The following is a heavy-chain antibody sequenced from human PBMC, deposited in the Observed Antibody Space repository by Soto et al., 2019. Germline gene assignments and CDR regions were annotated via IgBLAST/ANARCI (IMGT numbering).Heavy chain of an antibody. CDR3: AREAACLFDY. J-gene: IGHJ4*02. D-gene: IGHD6-13*01. CDR1: GSTFISYW. V-gene: IGHV3-7*01. Sequence: EVQLVESGGGLVQPGGSLRLSCAASGSTFISYWIIWFGQAPGKGLEWVANIKKDGGEKYYGDSVKGRFTISRDNAKNSPYLKMNSLRAEDTAVYYCAREAACLFDYWCQGTLVTVSS. CDR2: IKKDGGEK.